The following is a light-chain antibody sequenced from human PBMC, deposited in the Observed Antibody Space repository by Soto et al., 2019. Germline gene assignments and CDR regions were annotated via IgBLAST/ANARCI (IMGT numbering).Light chain of an antibody. CDR2: GAS. Sequence: EIVLTQSPGTLSLSPGERATLSCRASQSVSSSYLAWYQQKPGQAPRLLIYGASSRATGIPDRFSGSGSGTDFNLTISRLEPEDFAVYYCQQYGSSPFFTFGPGTKVDIK. CDR3: QQYGSSPFFT. CDR1: QSVSSSY. J-gene: IGKJ3*01. V-gene: IGKV3-20*01.